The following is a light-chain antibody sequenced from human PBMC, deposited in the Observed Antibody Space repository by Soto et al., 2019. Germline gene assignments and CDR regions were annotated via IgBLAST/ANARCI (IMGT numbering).Light chain of an antibody. Sequence: EIVMTQSPAPLSVSPGERATLSFRASQSVSSNLAWYQQKPGQAPRLLIYGASTRATGIPARFSGSGSGTEFTLTISSLQSEDFAVYYCQQYNNWPLTFGQGT. V-gene: IGKV3-15*01. J-gene: IGKJ1*01. CDR2: GAS. CDR3: QQYNNWPLT. CDR1: QSVSSN.